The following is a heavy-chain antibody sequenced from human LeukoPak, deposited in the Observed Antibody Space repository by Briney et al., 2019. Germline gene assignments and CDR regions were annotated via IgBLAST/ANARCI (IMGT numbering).Heavy chain of an antibody. CDR2: IYTTGSS. J-gene: IGHJ4*02. CDR1: GGSNSSYY. D-gene: IGHD6-19*01. V-gene: IGHV4-4*07. CDR3: ARDNPVAGNRGIDY. Sequence: PSETLSLTCTVSGGSNSSYYWSWIRQPAGKGLEWLGRIYTTGSSNYNPSLKSRVTMSVDTSKNQFSLKLSSVTAPDTAVYYCARDNPVAGNRGIDYWGQGTLVTVSS.